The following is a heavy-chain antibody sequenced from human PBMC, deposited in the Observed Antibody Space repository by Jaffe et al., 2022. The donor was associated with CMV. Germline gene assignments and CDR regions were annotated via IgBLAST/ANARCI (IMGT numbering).Heavy chain of an antibody. J-gene: IGHJ4*02. CDR2: IKFDGSET. Sequence: EEQVVESGGGLVQPGGSLKLSCAASGLTFSDYWMHWVRQVQGEGLVWVSRIKFDGSETSYADSVRGRFTVSRDDAKRTLYLQMNSLRAEDTAVYYCARDQIPGSGGSPGDYWGQGILVTVSS. CDR3: ARDQIPGSGGSPGDY. D-gene: IGHD2-15*01. V-gene: IGHV3-74*01. CDR1: GLTFSDYW.